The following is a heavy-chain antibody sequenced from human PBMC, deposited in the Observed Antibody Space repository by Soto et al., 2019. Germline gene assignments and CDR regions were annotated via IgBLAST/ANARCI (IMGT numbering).Heavy chain of an antibody. CDR3: ARDRDYYYGMDV. Sequence: SETLSLTCTVSGGSISSGYYYWSWIRQPPGKGLEWIGYIYYSGSTYYNPSLKSRVTISVDTSKNQFSLKLSSVTAADTAVYYCARDRDYYYGMDVWGQGTTVTVSS. D-gene: IGHD3-10*01. J-gene: IGHJ6*02. CDR1: GGSISSGYYY. CDR2: IYYSGST. V-gene: IGHV4-30-4*01.